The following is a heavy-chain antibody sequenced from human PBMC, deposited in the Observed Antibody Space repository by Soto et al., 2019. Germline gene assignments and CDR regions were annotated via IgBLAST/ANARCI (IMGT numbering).Heavy chain of an antibody. CDR1: GGSMSSYY. CDR2: IYNSGSA. CDR3: AGMSFTGFGELFGNFYFYGMDV. D-gene: IGHD3-3*01. V-gene: IGHV4-59*03. Sequence: QVQLQESGPGLVKPSETLSLTCNVSGGSMSSYYWTWIRQPPGKGLEWIGHIYNSGSANYNPSLQSRVTISLDTYKNQFSLNLSSVNAADTAVYYCAGMSFTGFGELFGNFYFYGMDVWGQGTTVTVSS. J-gene: IGHJ6*02.